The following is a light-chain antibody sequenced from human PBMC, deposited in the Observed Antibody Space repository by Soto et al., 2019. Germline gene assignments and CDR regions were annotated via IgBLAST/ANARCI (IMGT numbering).Light chain of an antibody. Sequence: QSVLTQPASVSGSPGQSITISCTGTSSDVGGYNYVSWYQQHPGKAPKLMIYEVSNRPSGVSNRFSGSKSGNTASLTISGLQAEDEADYYCSSYTSSSTNVFRTGTKVTVL. CDR2: EVS. CDR1: SSDVGGYNY. J-gene: IGLJ1*01. CDR3: SSYTSSSTNV. V-gene: IGLV2-14*01.